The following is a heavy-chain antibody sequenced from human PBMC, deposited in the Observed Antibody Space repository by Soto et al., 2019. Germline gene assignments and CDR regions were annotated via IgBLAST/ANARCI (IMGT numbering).Heavy chain of an antibody. CDR3: LSSGTPRLLRQTWFDT. V-gene: IGHV3-21*01. CDR1: GFTFNTYD. D-gene: IGHD2-21*01. J-gene: IGHJ5*02. CDR2: ITTSSAYI. Sequence: EVQLVESGGGLVKPGGSLRLSCAASGFTFNTYDMNWVRQAPGKGLEWVSSITTSSAYIYYADSLKGRITISRDNAKNSLFLQRTGRGAENSAVYYWLSSGTPRLLRQTWFDTWGKGARLTV.